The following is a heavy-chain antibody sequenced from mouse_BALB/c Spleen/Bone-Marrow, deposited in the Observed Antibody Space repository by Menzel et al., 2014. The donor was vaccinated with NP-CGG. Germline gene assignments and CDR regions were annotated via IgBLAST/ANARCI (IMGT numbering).Heavy chain of an antibody. V-gene: IGHV14-3*02. CDR2: IDPAIFT. D-gene: IGHD2-14*01. CDR1: GFNIKDTY. J-gene: IGHJ1*01. CDR3: ASYRYGWYFDV. Sequence: EVQLQQSGAELVKPGASVKLSCTASGFNIKDTYLHWVKQRPEQGLDWIGRIDPAIFTRYDPKFQGKATITADTSSNTAYLHLSSLTSEDTAVYYCASYRYGWYFDVWGAGTTVTVSS.